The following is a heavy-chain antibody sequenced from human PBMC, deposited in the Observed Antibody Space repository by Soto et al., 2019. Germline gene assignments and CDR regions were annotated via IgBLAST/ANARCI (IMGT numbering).Heavy chain of an antibody. D-gene: IGHD2-15*01. CDR2: INPNSGGT. V-gene: IGHV1-2*02. CDR3: ARGDVRVVASFDP. CDR1: GYTFTDYY. Sequence: AAVKVSCKASGYTFTDYYIHWVRQAPGQGLEWMGWINPNSGGTNYAQKFQGRVTMTRDTSISTAYMELSRLISDDTAVYYCARGDVRVVASFDPWGQGALVTVSS. J-gene: IGHJ5*02.